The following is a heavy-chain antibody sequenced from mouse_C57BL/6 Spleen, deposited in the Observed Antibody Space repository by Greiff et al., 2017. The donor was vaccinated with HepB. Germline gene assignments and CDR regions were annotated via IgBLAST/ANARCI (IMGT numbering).Heavy chain of an antibody. CDR3: ARRGDYYAMDY. J-gene: IGHJ4*01. V-gene: IGHV1-82*01. Sequence: VKVVESGPELVKPGASVKISCKASGYAFSSSWMNWVKQRPGKGLEWIGRIYPGDGDTNYNGKFKGKATLTADKSSSTAYMQLSSLTSEDSAVYFCARRGDYYAMDYWGQGTSVTVSS. CDR1: GYAFSSSW. CDR2: IYPGDGDT.